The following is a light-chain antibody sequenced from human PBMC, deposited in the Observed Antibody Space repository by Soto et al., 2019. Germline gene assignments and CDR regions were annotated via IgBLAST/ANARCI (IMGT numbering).Light chain of an antibody. CDR2: DTS. Sequence: EIVLTQCPATLSLSPGERATLSCRASQSISSYLAWYQQKPGQAPRLLIYDTSNRATGIPARFSGSGSGTDFTLTISSLEPEDFAVYYCQQRKNWPITFGGGTKVEIK. CDR1: QSISSY. V-gene: IGKV3-11*01. CDR3: QQRKNWPIT. J-gene: IGKJ4*01.